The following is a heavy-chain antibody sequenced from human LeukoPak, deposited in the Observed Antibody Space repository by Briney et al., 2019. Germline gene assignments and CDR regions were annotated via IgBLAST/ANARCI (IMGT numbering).Heavy chain of an antibody. CDR1: GYSGIELD. CDR3: ATHTISGVVTYAFHM. D-gene: IGHD3-3*01. CDR2: FDREDGGT. J-gene: IGHJ3*02. V-gene: IGHV1-24*01. Sequence: ASVKVSRKLSGYSGIELDMHGVREAPGKRLEWMGGFDREDGGTIYARKFQGRVTITEDTSTDTAYMELSSLTSEDTAVYYCATHTISGVVTYAFHMWGRGTLVTVSS.